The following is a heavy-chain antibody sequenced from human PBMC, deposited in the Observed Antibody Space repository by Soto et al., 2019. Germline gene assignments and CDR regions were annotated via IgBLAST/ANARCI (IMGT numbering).Heavy chain of an antibody. J-gene: IGHJ4*02. D-gene: IGHD6-13*01. CDR3: ARLTVAAGENDLTFDY. V-gene: IGHV5-10-1*01. Sequence: EVQLVQSGAEVKKPGESLRISCKGSGYSFTSYWISWVRQMPGKGLEWMGRIDPSDSYTNYSPSFQGNVTNSADKSISTASLQWRSMKASDTAMYYCARLTVAAGENDLTFDYWGQGTLVTVSS. CDR1: GYSFTSYW. CDR2: IDPSDSYT.